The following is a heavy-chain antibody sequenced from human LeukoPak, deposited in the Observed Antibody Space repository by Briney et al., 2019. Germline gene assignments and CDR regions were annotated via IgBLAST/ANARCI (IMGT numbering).Heavy chain of an antibody. Sequence: GESLKISCQGSGYSFPSYWIGSVRQMPGKGLEWLGIIHPGDSDTKYRPSFQGQVTLSADRSISTVYLQWSSLKASDTAMYYCAIGRHCSSTSCLDGFDIWGQGTMVIVSS. CDR2: IHPGDSDT. V-gene: IGHV5-51*01. CDR1: GYSFPSYW. J-gene: IGHJ3*02. D-gene: IGHD2-2*01. CDR3: AIGRHCSSTSCLDGFDI.